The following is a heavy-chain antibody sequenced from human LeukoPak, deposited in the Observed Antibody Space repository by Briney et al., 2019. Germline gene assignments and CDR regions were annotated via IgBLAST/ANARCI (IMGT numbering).Heavy chain of an antibody. J-gene: IGHJ4*02. CDR3: ARAGATILTPFDY. Sequence: GGSLRLSCAASGFIFSTYSMDWVRQAPGKVLEWVSSISSTGSNIDYADSVRGRFTISRDNAKNSLYLQIHTLRPEDTAVYYCARAGATILTPFDYWGQGTPVTVSS. CDR1: GFIFSTYS. V-gene: IGHV3-21*01. CDR2: ISSTGSNI. D-gene: IGHD3-3*01.